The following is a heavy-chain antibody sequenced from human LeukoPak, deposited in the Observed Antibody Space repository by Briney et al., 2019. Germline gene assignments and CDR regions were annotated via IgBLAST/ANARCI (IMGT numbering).Heavy chain of an antibody. V-gene: IGHV4-61*01. Sequence: PSETLSLTCTVSGGSVSSGSYYWSWIRQPPGKGLEWIGYIYYSGSTNYNPSLKSRVTMSVDTSKNQFSLKLSSVTAADTAVYYCARGFGTLEWLLSPFDYWGQGTLVTVSS. CDR3: ARGFGTLEWLLSPFDY. J-gene: IGHJ4*02. CDR2: IYYSGST. D-gene: IGHD3-3*01. CDR1: GGSVSSGSYY.